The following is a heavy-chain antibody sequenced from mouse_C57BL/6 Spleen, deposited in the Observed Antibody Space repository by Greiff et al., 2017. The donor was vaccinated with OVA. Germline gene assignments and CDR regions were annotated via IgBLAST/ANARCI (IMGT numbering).Heavy chain of an antibody. CDR2: IHPNSGST. J-gene: IGHJ2*01. CDR1: GYTFTSYW. CDR3: ARWGYAEY. Sequence: VKLQQPGAELVKPGASVKLSCKASGYTFTSYWMHWVKQRPGQGLEWIGMIHPNSGSTNYNEKFKSKATLTVDKSSSTAYMQLSSLTAEDSAVYYCARWGYAEYWGQGATLTVSS. D-gene: IGHD2-2*01. V-gene: IGHV1-64*01.